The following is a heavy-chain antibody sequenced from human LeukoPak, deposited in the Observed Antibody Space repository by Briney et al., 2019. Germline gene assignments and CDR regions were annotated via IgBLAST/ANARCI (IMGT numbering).Heavy chain of an antibody. CDR3: ARRIAASDAFDY. V-gene: IGHV4-59*08. CDR1: GGSISSYY. CDR2: IYYSGST. D-gene: IGHD6-25*01. J-gene: IGHJ4*02. Sequence: PSETLSLTCTVSGGSISSYYWSWIRQPPEKGLEWLAYIYYSGSTNYSPSLKSRVTMSVDTSKNQFSLSLTSVTAADRAVYYCARRIAASDAFDYWGRGTLVTVSS.